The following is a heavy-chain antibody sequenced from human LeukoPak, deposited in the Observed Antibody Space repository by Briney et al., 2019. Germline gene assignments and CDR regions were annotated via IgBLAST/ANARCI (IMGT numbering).Heavy chain of an antibody. Sequence: GGSLRLSCAASGFTFSSYSMNWVRQAPGKGLEWVSSISSSSSYIYYADSVKGRFTISRDNAKNSLYLQMNSLRAEDTAVYYCAKDSKGIAAAGRDYFDYWGQGTLVTVSS. V-gene: IGHV3-21*01. D-gene: IGHD6-13*01. CDR1: GFTFSSYS. J-gene: IGHJ4*02. CDR2: ISSSSSYI. CDR3: AKDSKGIAAAGRDYFDY.